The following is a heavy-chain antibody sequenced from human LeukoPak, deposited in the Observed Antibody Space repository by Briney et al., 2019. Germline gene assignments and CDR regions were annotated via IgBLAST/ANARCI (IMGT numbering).Heavy chain of an antibody. J-gene: IGHJ5*02. CDR1: GGSIRSY. Sequence: SETLSLTCTVSGGSIRSYWSWIRQPAGKGLEWIGRIYGSGSTDYNPSLKSRVTMSIDTSKNQFSLNLISVTAADTAVYYCARDSGTTGEVKFDPCGQGTLVTVSS. CDR2: IYGSGST. V-gene: IGHV4-4*07. D-gene: IGHD3-10*01. CDR3: ARDSGTTGEVKFDP.